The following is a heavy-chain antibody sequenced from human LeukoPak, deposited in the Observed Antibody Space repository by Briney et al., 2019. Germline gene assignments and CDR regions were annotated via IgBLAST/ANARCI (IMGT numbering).Heavy chain of an antibody. CDR3: ARRDCSGGSCQFDY. Sequence: SETLSLTCTVSGGSIRSTSYYWGWIRQPPGKGLEWIGSIYYSGSTYYNASLKSRVTISVDTSKNQLSLKLTSVTAADTAVYYCARRDCSGGSCQFDYWGQGTLVTVSS. CDR1: GGSIRSTSYY. D-gene: IGHD2-15*01. CDR2: IYYSGST. V-gene: IGHV4-39*07. J-gene: IGHJ4*02.